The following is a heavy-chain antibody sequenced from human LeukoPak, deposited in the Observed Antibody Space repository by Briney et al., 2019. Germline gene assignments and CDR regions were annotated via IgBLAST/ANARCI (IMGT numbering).Heavy chain of an antibody. CDR2: IYHSGST. Sequence: SETLSLTCTVSGYSISSGYYWGWIRQPPGKGLEWIGSIYHSGSTYYNPSLKSRVTISVDTSKNQFSLKLSSVTAADTAVYYCARLGRNYYYYMDVWGKGTTVTVSS. J-gene: IGHJ6*03. D-gene: IGHD7-27*01. CDR1: GYSISSGYY. CDR3: ARLGRNYYYYMDV. V-gene: IGHV4-38-2*02.